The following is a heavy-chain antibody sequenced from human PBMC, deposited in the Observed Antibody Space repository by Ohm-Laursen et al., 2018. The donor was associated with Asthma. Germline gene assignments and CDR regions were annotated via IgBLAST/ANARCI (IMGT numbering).Heavy chain of an antibody. V-gene: IGHV3-30*03. CDR2: ISYDGSNK. CDR1: GFTFSSYG. J-gene: IGHJ4*02. Sequence: SLRLSCSASGFTFSSYGMHWVRQAPGKGLEWVAVISYDGSNKYYADSVKGRFTISRDNSKNTLYLQMNSLRAEDTAVYYCARQAYDSSGYYWGRGVDYFDYWGQGTLVTVSS. CDR3: ARQAYDSSGYYWGRGVDYFDY. D-gene: IGHD3-22*01.